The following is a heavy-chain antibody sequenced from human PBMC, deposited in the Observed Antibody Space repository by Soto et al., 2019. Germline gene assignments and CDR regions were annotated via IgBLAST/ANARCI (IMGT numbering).Heavy chain of an antibody. V-gene: IGHV4-4*02. Sequence: SATLSITCAVSGGSISSSNWWSWVRQPPGKGLEWIGEIYHSGSTNYNPSLKSRVTISVDKSKNQFSLKLSSVTAADTAVYYCCSGSPYYYYGMDVWGQGTTVTVSS. CDR3: CSGSPYYYYGMDV. CDR2: IYHSGST. J-gene: IGHJ6*02. CDR1: GGSISSSNW. D-gene: IGHD3-10*02.